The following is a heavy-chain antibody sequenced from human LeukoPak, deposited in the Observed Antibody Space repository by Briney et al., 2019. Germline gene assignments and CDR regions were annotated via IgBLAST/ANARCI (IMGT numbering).Heavy chain of an antibody. Sequence: GSLRLSCAASGFTFSSYEMNWVRQAPGKGLERVSYISSSGSTIYYADSVKGRFTISRDNAKNSLYLQMNSLRAEDTAVYYCARETGENAFDIWGQGTMVTVSS. CDR1: GFTFSSYE. V-gene: IGHV3-48*03. CDR2: ISSSGSTI. D-gene: IGHD7-27*01. J-gene: IGHJ3*02. CDR3: ARETGENAFDI.